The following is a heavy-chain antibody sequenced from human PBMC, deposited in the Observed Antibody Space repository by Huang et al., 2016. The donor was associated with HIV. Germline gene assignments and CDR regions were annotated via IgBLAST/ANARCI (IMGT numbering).Heavy chain of an antibody. V-gene: IGHV5-51*03. J-gene: IGHJ3*01. CDR2: IDPFEAKV. Sequence: EVQLVQSGAEVKKPGESLKISCTGSGYSFSIYGIAWVRQMPGKGLEWMGIIDPFEAKVTYSPSFEGHVSISVDKSINTVYLHWSSLKASDTAIYYCAKGRRAFDVWGQGTWVTVSS. CDR3: AKGRRAFDV. CDR1: GYSFSIYG.